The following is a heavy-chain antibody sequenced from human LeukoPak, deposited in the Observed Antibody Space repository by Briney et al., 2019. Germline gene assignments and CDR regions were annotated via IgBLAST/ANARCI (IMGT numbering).Heavy chain of an antibody. J-gene: IGHJ4*02. V-gene: IGHV3-43*02. Sequence: GGSLRLSCAASGFTFDDYAMHWVRQAPGKGLEWVSLISGDGGSTYYADSVKGRFTISRDNSKNSLYLQMDSLRTEDTALYYCAKDKLYSSGWETFDYWGQGTLVTVSS. D-gene: IGHD6-19*01. CDR2: ISGDGGST. CDR1: GFTFDDYA. CDR3: AKDKLYSSGWETFDY.